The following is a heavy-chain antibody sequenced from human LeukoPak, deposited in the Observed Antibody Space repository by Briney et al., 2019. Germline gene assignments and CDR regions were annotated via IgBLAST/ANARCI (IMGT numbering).Heavy chain of an antibody. CDR1: GFTLSSYA. D-gene: IGHD3-10*01. V-gene: IGHV3-23*01. CDR2: ISGSGGST. Sequence: PGGSLRLSCAASGFTLSSYAMSWVRQAPGKGLEWVSAISGSGGSTYYADSVKGRFTITRDNSKNTLYLQMNSLRAEDTAVYYCAKEVRPIWSGELLAPPGDMDVWGKGTTVTVSS. J-gene: IGHJ6*03. CDR3: AKEVRPIWSGELLAPPGDMDV.